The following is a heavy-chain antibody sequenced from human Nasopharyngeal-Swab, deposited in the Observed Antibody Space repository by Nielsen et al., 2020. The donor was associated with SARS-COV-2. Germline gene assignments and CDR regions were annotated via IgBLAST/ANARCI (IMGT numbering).Heavy chain of an antibody. CDR1: GFTFSSYA. V-gene: IGHV3-30-3*01. J-gene: IGHJ4*02. D-gene: IGHD6-19*01. Sequence: GESLKISCAASGFTFSSYAMHWVRQAPGKGLEWVAVISYDGSNKYYADSVRGRFTISRDNSKNTLYLQMNSLRAEDTAVYYCARDSVVIAVAASFDYWGQGTLVTVSS. CDR2: ISYDGSNK. CDR3: ARDSVVIAVAASFDY.